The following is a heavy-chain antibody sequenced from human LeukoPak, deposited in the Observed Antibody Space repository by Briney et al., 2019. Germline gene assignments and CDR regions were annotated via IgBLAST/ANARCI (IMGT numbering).Heavy chain of an antibody. J-gene: IGHJ3*02. Sequence: PGGSLRLSCAASGFTFSSYSMNWVRQAPGKGLEWVSSISSSSSYIYYADSVKGRFTISRDNAKNSLYLQMNSLRAEDTAVYYCAIDLTRVAADAFDIWGQGTMVTVSS. V-gene: IGHV3-21*01. CDR1: GFTFSSYS. CDR2: ISSSSSYI. D-gene: IGHD6-19*01. CDR3: AIDLTRVAADAFDI.